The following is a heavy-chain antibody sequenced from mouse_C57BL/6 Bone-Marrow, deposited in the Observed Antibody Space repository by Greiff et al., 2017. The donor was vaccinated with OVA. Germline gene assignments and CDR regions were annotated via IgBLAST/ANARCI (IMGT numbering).Heavy chain of an antibody. CDR3: ARWLLIAMDD. CDR2: IWSGGST. D-gene: IGHD2-3*01. V-gene: IGHV2-2*01. CDR1: GFSLTSYG. Sequence: VKLMESGPGLVQPSQSLSITCTVSGFSLTSYGVHWVRQSPGKGLEWLGVIWSGGSTDYNAAFISRLSIRKDNSKSQVFFQMNSLQADDTARYYCARWLLIAMDDWGKGTSVTVSS. J-gene: IGHJ4*01.